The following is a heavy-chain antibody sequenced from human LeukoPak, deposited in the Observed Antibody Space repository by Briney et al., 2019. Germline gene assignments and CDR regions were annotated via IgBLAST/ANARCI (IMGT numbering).Heavy chain of an antibody. Sequence: ASVKVSCKASGYTFTSYGISWVRQAPGQGLEWMGWISAYNGNTIYAQKFQGRVTMTEDTSTDTAYMELSSLRSEDTAVYYCTPRWSGGYSSSWYEIDYWGQGTLVTVSS. J-gene: IGHJ4*02. D-gene: IGHD6-13*01. CDR1: GYTFTSYG. V-gene: IGHV1-18*01. CDR2: ISAYNGNT. CDR3: TPRWSGGYSSSWYEIDY.